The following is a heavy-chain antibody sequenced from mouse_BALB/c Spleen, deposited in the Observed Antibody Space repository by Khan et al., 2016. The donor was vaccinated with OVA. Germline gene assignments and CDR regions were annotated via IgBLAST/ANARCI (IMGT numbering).Heavy chain of an antibody. J-gene: IGHJ3*01. D-gene: IGHD2-4*01. CDR1: GYSITSEYA. V-gene: IGHV3-2*02. CDR3: TRKDYDDYDPFPY. Sequence: EVQLVETGPGLVKPSQSLSLTCTVTGYSITSEYAWNWIQQFPGNKLEWMGYINYSGSTRFNPSLKSRTSITRDTSKNQFFLQLNSVTTEDTATYYCTRKDYDDYDPFPYWGQGTLVTVSA. CDR2: INYSGST.